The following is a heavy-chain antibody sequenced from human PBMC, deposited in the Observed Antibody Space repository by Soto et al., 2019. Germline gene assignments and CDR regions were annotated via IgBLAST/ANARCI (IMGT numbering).Heavy chain of an antibody. J-gene: IGHJ6*02. Sequence: QVQLVQSGAEVKKPGSSVKVSCKASGGTFSSYAISWVRQAPGQGLEWMGGIIPIFGTANYAQKFQGRVTITADESTSTAYMELSSLRSEDTAVYYCARAGGSSSWYSPPYYYYGMDVWGQGTTVTVSS. CDR3: ARAGGSSSWYSPPYYYYGMDV. CDR2: IIPIFGTA. CDR1: GGTFSSYA. V-gene: IGHV1-69*01. D-gene: IGHD6-13*01.